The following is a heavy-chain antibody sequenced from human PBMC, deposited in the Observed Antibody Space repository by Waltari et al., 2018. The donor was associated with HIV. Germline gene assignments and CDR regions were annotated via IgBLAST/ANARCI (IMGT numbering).Heavy chain of an antibody. J-gene: IGHJ4*02. CDR1: GFTFSRYS. CDR3: AKYLDCSGTSCYTPYFDY. CDR2: INGSGGGT. D-gene: IGHD2-2*02. Sequence: EVQLLESVGGLVQPGGCLRLSCAAYGFTFSRYSMSCVHQAPGKGLEWVLAINGSGGGTYYADSVKGRFTFSRDNSQNTLYLQMNSLRAEDTAVYYCAKYLDCSGTSCYTPYFDYWGQGTLVTVSP. V-gene: IGHV3-23*01.